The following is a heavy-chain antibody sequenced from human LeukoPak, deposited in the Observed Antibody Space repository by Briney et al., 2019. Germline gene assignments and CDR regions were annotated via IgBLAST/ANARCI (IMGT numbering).Heavy chain of an antibody. V-gene: IGHV1-2*02. CDR3: ARANRLRFLEWSFQNSIDY. CDR2: INPNSGST. D-gene: IGHD3-3*01. CDR1: GYTFTGYY. J-gene: IGHJ4*02. Sequence: EASVKVSCKASGYTFTGYYMHGVRQAPGQGLEWIGWINPNSGSTNYAQKFQGRVTMTRDTSISTAYMELSRLRSDDTAVYYCARANRLRFLEWSFQNSIDYWGQGTLVTVSS.